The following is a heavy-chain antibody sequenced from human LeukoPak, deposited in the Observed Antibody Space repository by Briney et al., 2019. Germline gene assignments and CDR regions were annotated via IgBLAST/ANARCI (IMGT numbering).Heavy chain of an antibody. D-gene: IGHD3-10*01. V-gene: IGHV1-69*13. J-gene: IGHJ4*02. CDR2: IIPIFGTA. CDR1: GGTSSSYA. CDR3: AIGGFGENFDY. Sequence: GASVKVSCKASGGTSSSYAISWVRQAPGQGLEWMGGIIPIFGTANYAQKFQGRVTITADESTSTAYMELSSLRSEDTAVYYCAIGGFGENFDYWGQGTLVTVSS.